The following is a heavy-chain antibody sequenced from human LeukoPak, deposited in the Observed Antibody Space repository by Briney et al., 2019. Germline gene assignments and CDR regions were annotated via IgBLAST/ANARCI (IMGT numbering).Heavy chain of an antibody. D-gene: IGHD6-19*01. V-gene: IGHV4-39*01. CDR2: IYYSGST. Sequence: SETLSLTCTVSGGSISNSSYYWGWIRQPPGKGLEWLGSIYYSGSTYYNPSLKSRVTISVDTSKNQFSLKLSSVTAADTAVYYCATGWLVLVDYWGQGTLVTVSS. CDR3: ATGWLVLVDY. CDR1: GGSISNSSYY. J-gene: IGHJ4*02.